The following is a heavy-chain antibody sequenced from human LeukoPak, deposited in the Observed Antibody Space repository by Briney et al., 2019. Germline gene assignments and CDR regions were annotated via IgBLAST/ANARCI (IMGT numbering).Heavy chain of an antibody. CDR3: ASGTGWLIDY. CDR1: GLTFSAYW. CDR2: IKQDGSEQ. V-gene: IGHV3-7*01. D-gene: IGHD1-7*01. J-gene: IGHJ4*02. Sequence: GGSLRLSCAASGLTFSAYWMTWVRQAPGKALEWVANIKQDGSEQFYLESVKGRFTISRDNAENSLHLQMTSLRVEDTAIYYCASGTGWLIDYWGQGTLVTVSS.